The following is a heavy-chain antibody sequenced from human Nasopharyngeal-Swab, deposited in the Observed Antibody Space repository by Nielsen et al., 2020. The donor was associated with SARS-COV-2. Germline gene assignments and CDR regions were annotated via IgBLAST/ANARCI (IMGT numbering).Heavy chain of an antibody. CDR3: ASYYYDSSDYSYWFDP. J-gene: IGHJ5*02. CDR1: GDSISSNSYY. Sequence: SETLSLTCTVSGDSISSNSYYWGWIRQSPGKGLVWIGSFSYSGTTYFNPSLKSRVTISVDTSKNQFSVKLSSVTAADTAVYYCASYYYDSSDYSYWFDPWGQGTLVTVSS. CDR2: FSYSGTT. V-gene: IGHV4-39*01. D-gene: IGHD3-22*01.